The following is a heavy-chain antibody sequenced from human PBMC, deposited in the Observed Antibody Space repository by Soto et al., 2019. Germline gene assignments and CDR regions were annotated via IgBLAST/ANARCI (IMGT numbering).Heavy chain of an antibody. V-gene: IGHV4-59*08. Sequence: QVQLQESGPGLVKPSETLSLTCTVSGRSFSPNYWSWIRQSPGKGLEWVGYIYYGGTTSYNPSLKSRVTISLGTSKSQFSLRLTSVTAADTAVYYCARLGRYYQSLDSWGPGTLVTVSS. CDR1: GRSFSPNY. CDR3: ARLGRYYQSLDS. J-gene: IGHJ5*01. CDR2: IYYGGTT. D-gene: IGHD3-10*01.